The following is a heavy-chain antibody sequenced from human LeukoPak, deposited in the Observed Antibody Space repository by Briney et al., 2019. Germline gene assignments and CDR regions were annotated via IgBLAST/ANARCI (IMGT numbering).Heavy chain of an antibody. Sequence: PSETLSLTCTVSGGSINSYYWSWIRQPPGKGLEWIGYIYYSGSTNYNPSLKSRVTISVDTSKNQFSLKLSSVTAADTAVYYCARDDGGYWGQGTLVTVSS. J-gene: IGHJ4*02. V-gene: IGHV4-59*01. CDR2: IYYSGST. CDR3: ARDDGGY. D-gene: IGHD3-10*01. CDR1: GGSINSYY.